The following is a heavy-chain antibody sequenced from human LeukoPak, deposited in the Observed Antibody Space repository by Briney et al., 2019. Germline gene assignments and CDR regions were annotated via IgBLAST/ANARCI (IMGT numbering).Heavy chain of an antibody. J-gene: IGHJ4*02. V-gene: IGHV3-48*02. Sequence: PGGSLRLSCAASGFTFSTFGMSWVRQAPGKGLEWVSYISSSSGTIFYADSVEGRFTISRDNAKNSLYLQMNSLRDEDTAVYYCARDSGLIMGALNFDYWGQGTLVTVSS. CDR1: GFTFSTFG. CDR2: ISSSSGTI. CDR3: ARDSGLIMGALNFDY. D-gene: IGHD1-26*01.